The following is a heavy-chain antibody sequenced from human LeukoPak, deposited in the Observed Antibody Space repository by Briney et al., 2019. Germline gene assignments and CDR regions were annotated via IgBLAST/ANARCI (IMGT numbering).Heavy chain of an antibody. CDR3: ARDSYCSSTSCYTNYYYGMDV. CDR1: GDTFTGYY. J-gene: IGHJ6*02. V-gene: IGHV1-46*01. Sequence: ASVKVSCKASGDTFTGYYMHWVRQAPGQGLEWMGIINPSGGSTSYAQKFQGRVTMTRDTSTSTVYMELSSLRSEDTAVYYCARDSYCSSTSCYTNYYYGMDVWGQGTTVTVSS. CDR2: INPSGGST. D-gene: IGHD2-2*02.